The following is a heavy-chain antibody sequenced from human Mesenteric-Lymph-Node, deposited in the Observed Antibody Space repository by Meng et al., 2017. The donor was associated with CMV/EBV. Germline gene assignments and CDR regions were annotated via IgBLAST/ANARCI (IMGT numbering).Heavy chain of an antibody. V-gene: IGHV3-66*02. CDR3: ARYYFDTSGNRYFAY. D-gene: IGHD3-22*01. J-gene: IGHJ4*02. Sequence: GESLKISCAASGFTVSSNYMSWVRQAPGKGLEWVSVIYSGGSTYYADSVKGRFTISRDNSKNTLYLQMNSLRAEDTAVYYCARYYFDTSGNRYFAYWGQGTLVTVSS. CDR1: GFTVSSNY. CDR2: IYSGGST.